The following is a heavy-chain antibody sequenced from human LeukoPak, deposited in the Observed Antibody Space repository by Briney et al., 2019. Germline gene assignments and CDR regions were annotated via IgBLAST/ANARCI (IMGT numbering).Heavy chain of an antibody. CDR1: GYTFTSYY. Sequence: ASVKVSCKASGYTFTSYYMHWVRQAPGQGLEWMGIINPSGGSTNYAQKFQGRVTITADESTSTAYMELSSLRSEDTAVYYCASNSGSYWHPGDFDYWGQGTLVTVSS. CDR3: ASNSGSYWHPGDFDY. V-gene: IGHV1-46*01. D-gene: IGHD1-26*01. J-gene: IGHJ4*02. CDR2: INPSGGST.